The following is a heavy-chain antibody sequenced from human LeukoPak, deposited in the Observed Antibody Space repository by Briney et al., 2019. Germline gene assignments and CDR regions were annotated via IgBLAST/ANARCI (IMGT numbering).Heavy chain of an antibody. CDR3: ASMTWGNAFDI. J-gene: IGHJ3*02. CDR1: GFTFSSYW. Sequence: GGSLRLSCAASGFTFSSYWMSWVRQAPGKGLEWVANIKQDGSEKYYVDSVKGRFTISRDNAKNSLYLQMNSLRAEDTAVYYCASMTWGNAFDIWGQGTMVTVSS. D-gene: IGHD3-16*01. CDR2: IKQDGSEK. V-gene: IGHV3-7*01.